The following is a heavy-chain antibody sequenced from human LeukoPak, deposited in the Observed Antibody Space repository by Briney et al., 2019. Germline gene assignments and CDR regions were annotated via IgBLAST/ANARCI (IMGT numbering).Heavy chain of an antibody. CDR1: GYTFTGYY. CDR3: ARTDGHDFWSGYYLGPGNWFDP. V-gene: IGHV1-2*02. Sequence: ASVKVSCKASGYTFTGYYMHWVRQAPGQGLEWMGWINPNSGGTNYAQKFQGRDTMTRDTSISTAYMELSRLRSDDTAVYYCARTDGHDFWSGYYLGPGNWFDPWGQGTLVTVSS. J-gene: IGHJ5*02. D-gene: IGHD3-3*01. CDR2: INPNSGGT.